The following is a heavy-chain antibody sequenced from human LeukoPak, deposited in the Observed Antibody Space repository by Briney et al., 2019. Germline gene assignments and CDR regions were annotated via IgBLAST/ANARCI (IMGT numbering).Heavy chain of an antibody. J-gene: IGHJ2*01. CDR2: IIPIFGTA. Sequence: GASVKVSCKASGGTFSSYAISWVRQAPGQGLEWMGGIIPIFGTANYAQKFQGRVTITTDESTSTAYMELSSLRSEDTAVYYCARRYYYDSSGYLRDWYFDLWGRGTLVTVSS. V-gene: IGHV1-69*05. CDR1: GGTFSSYA. D-gene: IGHD3-22*01. CDR3: ARRYYYDSSGYLRDWYFDL.